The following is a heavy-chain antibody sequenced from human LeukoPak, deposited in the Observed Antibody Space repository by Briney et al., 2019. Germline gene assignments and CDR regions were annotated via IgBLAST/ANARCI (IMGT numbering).Heavy chain of an antibody. V-gene: IGHV3-53*01. CDR1: GFTVSSNY. J-gene: IGHJ3*02. D-gene: IGHD6-19*01. CDR3: ARVVWFNSGYYSIGAFDI. CDR2: IYSGGST. Sequence: GGSLRLSCAASGFTVSSNYMNWVRQAPGKGLEWVSAIYSGGSTYYADSVKGRFTIYRDNSKNTLYLQMNSRRAEDTAVYYCARVVWFNSGYYSIGAFDIWGQGTMVSVSS.